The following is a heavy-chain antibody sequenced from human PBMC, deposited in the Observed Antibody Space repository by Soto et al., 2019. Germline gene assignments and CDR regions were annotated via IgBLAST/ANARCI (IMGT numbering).Heavy chain of an antibody. D-gene: IGHD5-18*01. Sequence: EVHLLESGGGLVQPGGSLRLSCAASELSSSNHAMTWVRQAPGKGLEWVSGISGSDGGAYYADSVKGRFTISRDNSRSTLYLQMNSLRVEDTAVYYCASGGLHGYTNGGLSYFHSWGQGILVTVSS. V-gene: IGHV3-23*01. J-gene: IGHJ4*02. CDR3: ASGGLHGYTNGGLSYFHS. CDR2: ISGSDGGA. CDR1: ELSSSNHA.